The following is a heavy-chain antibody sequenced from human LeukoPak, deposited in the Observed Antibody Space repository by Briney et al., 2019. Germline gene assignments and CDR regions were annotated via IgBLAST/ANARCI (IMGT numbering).Heavy chain of an antibody. Sequence: PGGSLRLSCAASGFTFSSYAMSWVRQAPGKGLEWVSAISGSGGSTYYADSVKGRFTISRDNSKNTLYLQMNSLRAEDTAVYYCAKDQGVVVATEDAFDIWGQGTTVTVSS. CDR1: GFTFSSYA. CDR3: AKDQGVVVATEDAFDI. V-gene: IGHV3-23*01. D-gene: IGHD6-19*01. CDR2: ISGSGGST. J-gene: IGHJ3*02.